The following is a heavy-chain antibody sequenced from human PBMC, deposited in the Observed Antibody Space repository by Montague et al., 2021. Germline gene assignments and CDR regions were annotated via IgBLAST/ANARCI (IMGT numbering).Heavy chain of an antibody. CDR3: ARGRGDGNNWAWDFDY. V-gene: IGHV5-51*01. CDR1: GYSFTRYW. J-gene: IGHJ4*02. D-gene: IGHD5-24*01. CDR2: IYPGDSDT. Sequence: QSVAEVKTPGESLKISCKGSGYSFTRYWIGWVRQMPGKGLEWMGIIYPGDSDTRYSPSFQGQVTISADKSISTAYLQWSSLKASDTAMYYCARGRGDGNNWAWDFDYWGQGTLVTVSS.